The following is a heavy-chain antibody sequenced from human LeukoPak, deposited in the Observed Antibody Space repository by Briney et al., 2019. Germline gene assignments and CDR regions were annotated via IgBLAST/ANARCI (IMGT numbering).Heavy chain of an antibody. CDR1: GGSISSHY. D-gene: IGHD5-18*01. CDR2: LYDSVRT. J-gene: IGHJ4*02. Sequence: SETLSLTCTVSGGSISSHYWSWLRQPPGKGLEWIAYLYDSVRTKDNPSLKGRVTLSADTSKDQHSLRLSSVTAADTAVYYCATIKRGAIYGYFDFWGQGILGTVSS. CDR3: ATIKRGAIYGYFDF. V-gene: IGHV4-59*11.